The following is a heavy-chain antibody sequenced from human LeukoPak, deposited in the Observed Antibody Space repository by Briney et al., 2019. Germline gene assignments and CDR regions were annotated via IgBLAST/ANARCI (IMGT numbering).Heavy chain of an antibody. CDR1: GFSFGDYA. J-gene: IGHJ4*02. V-gene: IGHV3-49*04. Sequence: QAGRSLRLSCSASGFSFGDYAISWVRQAPGKGLEWVGFIRSKASGGTEYGASVRGRTTISRDESKSIAYLEMDSLKTEDTAVYYCDRWHIIPVRYLNYWGQGTLVTVSS. CDR3: DRWHIIPVRYLNY. CDR2: IRSKASGGT. D-gene: IGHD2-21*01.